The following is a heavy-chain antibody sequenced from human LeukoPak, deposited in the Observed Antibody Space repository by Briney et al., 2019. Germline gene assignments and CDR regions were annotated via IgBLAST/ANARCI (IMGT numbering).Heavy chain of an antibody. CDR3: ARPIYGDYTDAFDI. J-gene: IGHJ3*02. CDR2: IKQDGSEK. CDR1: GFTFSSYW. V-gene: IGHV3-7*01. Sequence: PGGSLRLSCAASGFTFSSYWMSWVPQAPGKGLEWVANIKQDGSEKYYVDSVKGRFTISRDNAKNSLYLQMNSLRAEDTAVYYCARPIYGDYTDAFDIWGQGTMVTVSS. D-gene: IGHD4-17*01.